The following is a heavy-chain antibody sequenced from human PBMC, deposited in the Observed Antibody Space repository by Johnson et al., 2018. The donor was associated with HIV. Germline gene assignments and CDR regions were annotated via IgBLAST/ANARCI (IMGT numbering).Heavy chain of an antibody. CDR3: AKDIAVPRGFGPGNAFDI. D-gene: IGHD3-16*01. CDR2: ISTSGGTL. Sequence: QVQLVESGGGLVKAGGSLRLSCAASGFIFNDYYMSWIRQAPGKGLELLSYISTSGGTLYYAASVKDRFTIFRDNAKSSLYLQMNSLGAEDTAVYYCAKDIAVPRGFGPGNAFDIWGQGTMVTVSS. CDR1: GFIFNDYY. J-gene: IGHJ3*02. V-gene: IGHV3-11*04.